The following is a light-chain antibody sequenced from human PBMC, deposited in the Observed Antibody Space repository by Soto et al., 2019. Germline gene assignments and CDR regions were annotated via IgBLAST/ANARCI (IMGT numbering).Light chain of an antibody. CDR3: QQYNNWPPL. CDR1: QSVSSN. V-gene: IGKV3-15*01. Sequence: EIVTTQSPATLSMSPGEGVTLSCRASQSVSSNLAWYQQKPGQAPRLLIYGASTRATGIPVRFSGSGSGTEFTLTISSLQSEDFAVYYCQQYNNWPPLFGQGTRLEIK. J-gene: IGKJ5*01. CDR2: GAS.